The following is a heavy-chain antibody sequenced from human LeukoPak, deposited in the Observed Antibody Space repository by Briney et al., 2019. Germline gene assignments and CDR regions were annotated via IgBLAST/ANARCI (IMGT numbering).Heavy chain of an antibody. Sequence: PGTSLRLSCAASGFTFSSYAMHWFRQAPGKGLEWVAVISYDGSNKYYADSVKGRFTISRDNSKNTLYLQMNSLRAEDTAVYYCARTPSGSYYYFDYWGQGTLVTVSS. J-gene: IGHJ4*02. CDR2: ISYDGSNK. D-gene: IGHD1-26*01. CDR3: ARTPSGSYYYFDY. CDR1: GFTFSSYA. V-gene: IGHV3-30-3*01.